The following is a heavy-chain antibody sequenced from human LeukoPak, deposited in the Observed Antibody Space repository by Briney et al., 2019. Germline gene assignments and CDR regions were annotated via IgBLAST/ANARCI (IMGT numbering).Heavy chain of an antibody. CDR2: IYYSVST. CDR3: ARGEDGYNFDAYYSYMDV. D-gene: IGHD5-24*01. Sequence: PLETLSLTCTVSGGSISSYYWSWIRQPPGKGLEWIGYIYYSVSTNYNPSLTSRVTISVDTSKNQFSLKLSSVTAADTAVYYCARGEDGYNFDAYYSYMDVWGKGTTVTVSS. V-gene: IGHV4-59*01. J-gene: IGHJ6*03. CDR1: GGSISSYY.